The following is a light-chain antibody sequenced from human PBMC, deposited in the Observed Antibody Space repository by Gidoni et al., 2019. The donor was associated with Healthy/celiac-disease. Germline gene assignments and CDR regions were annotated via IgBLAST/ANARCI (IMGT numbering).Light chain of an antibody. V-gene: IGLV3-1*01. CDR1: KLGDNY. J-gene: IGLJ1*01. Sequence: SYELTQPPSVSVSPGQTASITCSGEKLGDNYACWYQQKPGQSPVMVIYQDTKRPSGITERFSGSNSGNKATLTISGTQAMDEADYYCQAWDSSTYVFGTGTKVTVL. CDR3: QAWDSSTYV. CDR2: QDT.